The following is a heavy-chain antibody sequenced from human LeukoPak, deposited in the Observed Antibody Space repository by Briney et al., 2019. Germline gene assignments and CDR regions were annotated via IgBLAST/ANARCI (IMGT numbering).Heavy chain of an antibody. CDR1: GFSFSSYW. CDR2: INSDGTST. J-gene: IGHJ4*02. D-gene: IGHD1-14*01. CDR3: AIAGTSAPGDY. Sequence: GGSLRLSCAASGFSFSSYWMHWVRQAPGKGLVWVSRINSDGTSTSYADSVKGRFTISRDNAKNTLYLQMDSLRAEDTAVYYCAIAGTSAPGDYWGQGALVTVSS. V-gene: IGHV3-74*01.